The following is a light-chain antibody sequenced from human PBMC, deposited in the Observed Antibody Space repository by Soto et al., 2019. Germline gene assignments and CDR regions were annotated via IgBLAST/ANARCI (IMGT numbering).Light chain of an antibody. J-gene: IGKJ4*01. Sequence: EVVMTQSPATLSVSLGDRATLSCRASQSVSSNLAWYQQKPGQAPRLLIYGASTRATGIPARSSGSGSGTEFTLTISSLQSEDFAVYSCQQYNNWPLTFGGGTKVEIK. CDR3: QQYNNWPLT. V-gene: IGKV3-15*01. CDR1: QSVSSN. CDR2: GAS.